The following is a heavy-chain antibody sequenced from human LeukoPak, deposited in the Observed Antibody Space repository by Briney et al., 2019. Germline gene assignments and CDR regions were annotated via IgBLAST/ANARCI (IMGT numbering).Heavy chain of an antibody. CDR2: IWYDGNNK. CDR1: GFTFSSYG. J-gene: IGHJ4*02. Sequence: GRSLRLSCAAPGFTFSSYGMHWVRQAPGKGLEWVAVIWYDGNNKYYADSVKGRFTISRDNSKNKLDLQMNSLRAEDTAVYYCARSYYGSGGPFDYWGQGTLVTVSS. D-gene: IGHD3-10*01. CDR3: ARSYYGSGGPFDY. V-gene: IGHV3-33*01.